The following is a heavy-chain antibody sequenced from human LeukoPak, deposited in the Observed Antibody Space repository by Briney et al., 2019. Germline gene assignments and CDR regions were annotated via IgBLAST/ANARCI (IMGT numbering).Heavy chain of an antibody. V-gene: IGHV3-33*01. CDR2: IWYDGSNK. D-gene: IGHD6-13*01. CDR3: ARDAGIAAAGPTRPDY. CDR1: GFTFSSYG. Sequence: GGSLRLSCAASGFTFSSYGMHWVRQAPGKGLEWVAVIWYDGSNKYYADSVKGRFTIPRDNSKNTLYLQMNSLRAEDTAVYYCARDAGIAAAGPTRPDYWGQGTLVTVSS. J-gene: IGHJ4*02.